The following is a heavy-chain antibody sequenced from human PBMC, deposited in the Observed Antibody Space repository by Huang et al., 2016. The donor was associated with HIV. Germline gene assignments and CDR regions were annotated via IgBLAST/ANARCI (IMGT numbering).Heavy chain of an antibody. CDR1: GYTFSIYG. CDR2: VSAYSGYT. CDR3: ARVPSDHFSDY. J-gene: IGHJ4*02. V-gene: IGHV1-18*01. Sequence: QMQLVQSGPEVKKPGASVKVSCKASGYTFSIYGISWVGQAPGQGPGGMGWVSAYSGYTNYSQKFQGRVTMTADTSASTDYMDLRSLTSDDTAVYYCARVPSDHFSDYWGQGTLVTVSS.